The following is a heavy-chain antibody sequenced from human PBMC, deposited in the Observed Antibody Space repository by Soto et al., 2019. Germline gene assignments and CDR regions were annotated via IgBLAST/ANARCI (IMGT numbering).Heavy chain of an antibody. CDR3: ACESGRTRGMDV. CDR1: GGTFRSYV. Sequence: QVQAVQSGAEVKKPGSSVKVSCKASGGTFRSYVISWVRQVPGQGLEWMGRNIPIFGTADYAQKFQGRVTITADESTSTAYMELSSLRSEDTAVYYCACESGRTRGMDVWGQGTTITVSS. D-gene: IGHD2-8*01. V-gene: IGHV1-69*18. J-gene: IGHJ6*02. CDR2: NIPIFGTA.